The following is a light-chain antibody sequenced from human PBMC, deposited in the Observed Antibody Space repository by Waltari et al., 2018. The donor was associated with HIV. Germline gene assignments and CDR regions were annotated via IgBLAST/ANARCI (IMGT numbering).Light chain of an antibody. J-gene: IGLJ2*01. CDR3: ACWDRSGDYIL. CDR1: SLRKYY. CDR2: GKH. V-gene: IGLV3-19*01. Sequence: SSELTQDPAVSVALGQTVKIACLGDSLRKYYASWYRLRPGQAPQLLVYGKHSRPSGIPDRFSASSSGNRAFLTITGARAEDEADYYCACWDRSGDYILFGGGTSLTGL.